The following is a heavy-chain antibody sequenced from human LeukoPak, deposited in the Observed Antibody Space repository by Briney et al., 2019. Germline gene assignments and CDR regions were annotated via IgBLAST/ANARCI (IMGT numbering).Heavy chain of an antibody. Sequence: TSETLSLTCTVSGGSMSGYYWNWIRQPAGKGLEWIGCVYYSGSTNHNPSLKSRVTISVDTSKNQFSLKLTSVTAADTAVYYCARPKSGLDDSNFDLWGRGTLVTVSS. V-gene: IGHV4-59*01. CDR1: GGSMSGYY. J-gene: IGHJ2*01. D-gene: IGHD5-12*01. CDR3: ARPKSGLDDSNFDL. CDR2: VYYSGST.